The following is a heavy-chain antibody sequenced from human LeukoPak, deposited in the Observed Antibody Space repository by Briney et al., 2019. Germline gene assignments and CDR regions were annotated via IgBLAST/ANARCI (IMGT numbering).Heavy chain of an antibody. Sequence: RPSETLSLTCTVSGGSISSSSYYWGWIRQPPGKGLEWIGSIYYSGSTYYNPSLKSRVTISVDTSKNQFSLKLSSVTAADTAVYYCARDRGGPSHWGQGTLVTVSS. CDR2: IYYSGST. J-gene: IGHJ4*02. CDR1: GGSISSSSYY. V-gene: IGHV4-39*07. CDR3: ARDRGGPSH. D-gene: IGHD3-3*01.